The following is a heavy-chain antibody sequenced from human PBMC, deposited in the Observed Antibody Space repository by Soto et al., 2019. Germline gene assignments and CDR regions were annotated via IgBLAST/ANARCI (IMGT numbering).Heavy chain of an antibody. V-gene: IGHV1-3*05. CDR2: INAGNGNT. CDR1: GYTFTSYA. D-gene: IGHD4-17*01. Sequence: QVQLVQSGAEEKKPGASVKVSCKASGYTFTSYAMHWVRQAPRQRLEWMGWINAGNGNTKYSQKFQGRVTITRDTSESTAYMELSSLRSEDTAVYYCERDPDDGDYATSPADDYWGQGTLVTVSS. J-gene: IGHJ4*02. CDR3: ERDPDDGDYATSPADDY.